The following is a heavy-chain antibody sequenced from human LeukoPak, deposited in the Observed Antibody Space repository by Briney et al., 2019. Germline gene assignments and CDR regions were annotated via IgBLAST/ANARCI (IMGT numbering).Heavy chain of an antibody. Sequence: ASVKVSCKVSGYTLTELSMHWVRQAPGKGLEWMGGFDPEGGETIYAQKFQGRVTMTEDTSTDTAYMELSSLRSEDTAVYYCATDKCTGCRGRYFRWGQGTLVTVSS. CDR2: FDPEGGET. D-gene: IGHD3-9*01. CDR1: GYTLTELS. V-gene: IGHV1-24*01. J-gene: IGHJ4*02. CDR3: ATDKCTGCRGRYFR.